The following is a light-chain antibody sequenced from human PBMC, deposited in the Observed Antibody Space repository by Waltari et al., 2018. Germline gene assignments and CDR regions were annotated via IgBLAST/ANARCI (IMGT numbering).Light chain of an antibody. J-gene: IGLJ3*02. CDR3: CSYAGNYVWV. Sequence: QSALTQPAAVSGSPGQSVTTSCIGASSAIGRYDIVSWYQQHPGNAPKLVISDVSKRPSGVSDRFSGSKSGDTASLTISGLQFEDEADYYCCSYAGNYVWVFGGGTRLTVL. V-gene: IGLV2-23*02. CDR2: DVS. CDR1: SSAIGRYDI.